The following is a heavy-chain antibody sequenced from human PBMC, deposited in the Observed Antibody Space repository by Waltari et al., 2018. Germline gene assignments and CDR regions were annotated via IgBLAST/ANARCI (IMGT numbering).Heavy chain of an antibody. D-gene: IGHD3-10*01. CDR3: AKTLLWFGESGALDI. CDR1: GFTFSGYA. J-gene: IGHJ3*02. V-gene: IGHV3-23*01. Sequence: EVQLLESGGGLVQPGGSLRLSCAASGFTFSGYAMSWFRQAPGKGLEWVSAISGSGGSTYYADSVKGRFTISRDNSKNTLYLQMNSLRAEDTAVYYCAKTLLWFGESGALDIWGQGTMVTVSS. CDR2: ISGSGGST.